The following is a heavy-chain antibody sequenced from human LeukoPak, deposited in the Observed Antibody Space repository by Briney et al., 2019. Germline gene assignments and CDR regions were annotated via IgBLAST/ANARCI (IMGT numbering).Heavy chain of an antibody. J-gene: IGHJ1*01. CDR3: ARLSYYDSSGYYWPEYFQH. D-gene: IGHD3-22*01. Sequence: GGSLRLSCAASGFTFSSYWMSWVRQAPGKGLEWVANIKQDGSEKYYVDSVKGRFTISRDNAKNSLYLQMNSLRAEDTAVYYCARLSYYDSSGYYWPEYFQHWGQGTLVTVSS. V-gene: IGHV3-7*01. CDR2: IKQDGSEK. CDR1: GFTFSSYW.